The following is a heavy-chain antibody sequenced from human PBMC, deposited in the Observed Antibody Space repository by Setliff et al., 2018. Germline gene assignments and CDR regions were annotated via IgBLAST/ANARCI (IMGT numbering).Heavy chain of an antibody. D-gene: IGHD3-22*01. CDR2: IYSSGST. Sequence: SETLSLTCTVSGGSISSSSYYWSWIRQPPGKGLEWIGYIYSSGSTYYNPSLKSRVSISVDTSKNQFSLKLSSVTAADTAVYYCARESRYYYDNLGTLDYWGQGTLVTVSS. V-gene: IGHV4-30-4*08. J-gene: IGHJ4*02. CDR1: GGSISSSSYY. CDR3: ARESRYYYDNLGTLDY.